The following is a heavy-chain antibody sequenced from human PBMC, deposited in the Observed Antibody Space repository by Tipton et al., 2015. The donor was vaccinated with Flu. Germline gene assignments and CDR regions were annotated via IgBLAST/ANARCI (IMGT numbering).Heavy chain of an antibody. CDR3: ARSSSAYDYVWGGSYYLDF. CDR1: GGSIGSSTYY. J-gene: IGHJ4*02. CDR2: LYDSGIT. Sequence: TLSLTCTVFGGSIGSSTYYWGWIRQPPGKGLEWIGSLYDSGITYYNPSLKSRVTISLDTSKNQFSLKLISVTAADTAVYYCARSSSAYDYVWGGSYYLDFWGQGTLVTVS. D-gene: IGHD3-16*01. V-gene: IGHV4-39*07.